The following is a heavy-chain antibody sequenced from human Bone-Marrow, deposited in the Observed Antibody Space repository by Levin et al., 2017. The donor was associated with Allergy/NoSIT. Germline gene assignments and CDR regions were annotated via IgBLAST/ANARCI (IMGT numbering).Heavy chain of an antibody. J-gene: IGHJ4*02. Sequence: PGESLKISCNVSGYNFIELSIHWVRQAPGKGLEWMGGFDPEDGETIYAQKFQGRVTVTEDTSTDTSYMELSSLISEDTAVYYCATPGIVWFGELPPLNYWGQGTLVTVSS. CDR2: FDPEDGET. V-gene: IGHV1-24*01. CDR3: ATPGIVWFGELPPLNY. CDR1: GYNFIELS. D-gene: IGHD3-10*01.